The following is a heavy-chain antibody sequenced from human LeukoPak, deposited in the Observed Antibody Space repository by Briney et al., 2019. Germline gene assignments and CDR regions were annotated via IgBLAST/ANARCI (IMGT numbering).Heavy chain of an antibody. Sequence: SETLSLTCTVSGGSISSYYWSWIRQPAGKGLEWIGRIYTSGSTNYNPSLKSRVTISVDKSKNQFSLKLSSVTAADTAVYYCAREGYPYGGAAAGTGWFDPWGQGTLVTVSS. CDR1: GGSISSYY. V-gene: IGHV4-4*07. CDR2: IYTSGST. J-gene: IGHJ5*02. CDR3: AREGYPYGGAAAGTGWFDP. D-gene: IGHD6-13*01.